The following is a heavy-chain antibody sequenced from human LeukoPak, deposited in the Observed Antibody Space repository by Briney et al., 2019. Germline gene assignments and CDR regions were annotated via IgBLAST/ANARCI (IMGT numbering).Heavy chain of an antibody. J-gene: IGHJ4*02. CDR3: ASLYSYGHTN. Sequence: GGSLRVSCAATGFTFSSYSMNWVRQAPGKGVEGVSYISSSSGTIYYADSVKGRFTISRDNAKNSLYLQMNSLRAEDTAVYYCASLYSYGHTNWGQGTLVTVSS. CDR2: ISSSSGTI. V-gene: IGHV3-48*01. D-gene: IGHD5-18*01. CDR1: GFTFSSYS.